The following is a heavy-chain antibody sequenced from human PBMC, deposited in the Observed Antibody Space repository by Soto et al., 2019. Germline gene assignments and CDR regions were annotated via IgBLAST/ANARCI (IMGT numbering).Heavy chain of an antibody. CDR2: ISAYNGNT. D-gene: IGHD1-20*01. CDR1: GYTFTSYG. V-gene: IGHV1-18*01. CDR3: ARDTAGDNWNVPTYYYYGMDV. J-gene: IGHJ6*02. Sequence: QVQLVQSGAEVKKPGASVKVSCKASGYTFTSYGIIWVRQAPGQGLEWMGWISAYNGNTNYAQKLQGRVTMTTDTSTSTTYMELRSLRSDDTPVYYCARDTAGDNWNVPTYYYYGMDVWGQGTTVTVSS.